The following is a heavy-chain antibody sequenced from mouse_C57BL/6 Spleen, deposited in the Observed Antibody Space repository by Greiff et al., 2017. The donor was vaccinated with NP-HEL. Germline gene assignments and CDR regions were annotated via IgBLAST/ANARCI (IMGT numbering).Heavy chain of an antibody. CDR1: GYTFTSYW. V-gene: IGHV1-64*01. CDR2: IHPNSGST. Sequence: QVQLQQPGAELVKPGASVKLSCKASGYTFTSYWMHWVKQRPGQGLEWIGMIHPNSGSTNYNGKFKGKATLTADKSSSTAYRQLSSLTSEDSAVYFCARGGYGNYVGCFAYWGQGTLVTVSA. J-gene: IGHJ3*01. CDR3: ARGGYGNYVGCFAY. D-gene: IGHD2-1*01.